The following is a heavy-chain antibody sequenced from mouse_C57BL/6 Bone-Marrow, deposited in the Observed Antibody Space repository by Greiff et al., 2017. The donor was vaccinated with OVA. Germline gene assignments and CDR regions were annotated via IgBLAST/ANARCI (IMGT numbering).Heavy chain of an antibody. CDR3: ARDRDGYCGEDAMDY. Sequence: EVNVVESGGGLVKPGGSLKLSCAASGFTFSSYAMSWVRQTPDKRLEWVATISDGGSYTYYPDNVKGRFTISRDNAKNNLYLQMSHLKSEDTAMYYCARDRDGYCGEDAMDYWGQGTSVTVSA. J-gene: IGHJ4*01. V-gene: IGHV5-4*01. CDR2: ISDGGSYT. D-gene: IGHD2-3*01. CDR1: GFTFSSYA.